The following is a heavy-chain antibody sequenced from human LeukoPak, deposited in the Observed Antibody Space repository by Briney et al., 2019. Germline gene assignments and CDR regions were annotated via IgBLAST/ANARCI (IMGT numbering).Heavy chain of an antibody. CDR3: ARDRIPARGYYDILTGYFNWFDP. Sequence: SETLSLTCTVSGGSISSSSYYWGWIRQPPGKGLEWIGSIYHSGSTYYSPSLKSRVTISVDTSKNQFSLKLSSVTAADTAVYYCARDRIPARGYYDILTGYFNWFDPWGQGTLVTVSS. CDR2: IYHSGST. V-gene: IGHV4-39*07. D-gene: IGHD3-9*01. CDR1: GGSISSSSYY. J-gene: IGHJ5*02.